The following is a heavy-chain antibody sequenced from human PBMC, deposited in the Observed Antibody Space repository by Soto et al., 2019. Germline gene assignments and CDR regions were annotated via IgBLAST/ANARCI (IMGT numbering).Heavy chain of an antibody. CDR2: VYYSGST. J-gene: IGHJ4*02. D-gene: IGHD3-16*01. CDR3: ARQPRGPGYGERGLYFDY. CDR1: GGSTNSRSDY. V-gene: IGHV4-39*01. Sequence: PSETLSLTCTDSGGSTNSRSDYWGWIRQPPGKGLEWIGSVYYSGSTYDNPSLQSRVTISVDTSRNQFSLKLISVTAADTAVYFCARQPRGPGYGERGLYFDYWGQGTLVSVSS.